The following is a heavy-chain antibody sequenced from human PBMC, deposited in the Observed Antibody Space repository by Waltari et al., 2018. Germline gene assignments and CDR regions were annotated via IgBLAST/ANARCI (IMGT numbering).Heavy chain of an antibody. V-gene: IGHV4-34*01. CDR1: GGSFSGYY. Sequence: QVRLDQWGAGLLKPSETLSLTCAVYGGSFSGYYWRWIRRSPEKGLEWIGEITHPGKTNYDTALRGLITMSVDTSKNQFSLKMTSVTAAGTAVSYCARERQLELGRTGVFDPWGRGTPVTVSS. J-gene: IGHJ5*02. CDR3: ARERQLELGRTGVFDP. D-gene: IGHD1-7*01. CDR2: ITHPGKT.